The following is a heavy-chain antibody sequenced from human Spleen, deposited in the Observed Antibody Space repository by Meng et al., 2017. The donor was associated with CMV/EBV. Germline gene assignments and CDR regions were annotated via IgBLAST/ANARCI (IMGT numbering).Heavy chain of an antibody. CDR2: ISSSSSAM. Sequence: GESLKISCAASGFTFSSYNMGWVRQAPGKGLEWVSYISSSSSAMYYADSVKGRFTISRDNAKNSLYLQMNSLRADDTAVYYCASLIVAAGRRFDYWGQGTLVTVSS. D-gene: IGHD6-13*01. CDR3: ASLIVAAGRRFDY. J-gene: IGHJ4*02. CDR1: GFTFSSYN. V-gene: IGHV3-48*04.